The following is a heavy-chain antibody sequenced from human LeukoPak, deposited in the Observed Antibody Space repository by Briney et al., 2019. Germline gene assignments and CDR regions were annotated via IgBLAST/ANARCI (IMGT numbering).Heavy chain of an antibody. CDR1: GFTFSSFG. D-gene: IGHD1-26*01. CDR2: IRYDGSNK. CDR3: AKALYSGSYSDY. J-gene: IGHJ4*02. Sequence: PGGSLRLSCAASGFTFSSFGMHWVRQAPGKGLEWVAFIRYDGSNKYYADSVKGRFTISRDNSKNTLYLQMNSLRAEDTAVYYCAKALYSGSYSDYWGQGTLVTVSS. V-gene: IGHV3-30*02.